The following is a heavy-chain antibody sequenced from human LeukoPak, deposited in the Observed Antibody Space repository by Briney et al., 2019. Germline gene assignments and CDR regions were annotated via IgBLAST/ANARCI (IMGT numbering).Heavy chain of an antibody. CDR1: GFTFSSHW. Sequence: GGSLRLSCAASGFTFSSHWMYWVRQAPGKGLEWVANIKQDGSETFYVDSVKGRFTISRDNSKYTLYLQMNSLRAEDTALYYCARGGSSWFFDYWGQGTLVTVSS. V-gene: IGHV3-7*02. CDR2: IKQDGSET. D-gene: IGHD6-13*01. J-gene: IGHJ4*02. CDR3: ARGGSSWFFDY.